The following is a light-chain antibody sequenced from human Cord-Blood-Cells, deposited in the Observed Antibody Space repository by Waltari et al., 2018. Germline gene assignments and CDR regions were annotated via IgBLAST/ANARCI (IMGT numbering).Light chain of an antibody. J-gene: IGLJ3*02. CDR2: EVS. CDR3: CSYAGSSTSWV. CDR1: SSDVGSYTL. Sequence: QSALTKPASVSGSPGQSITISCTGTSSDVGSYTLVSWYQQHPGKAPNLMIYEVSKRPSGVSNRFSGSKSGNTASLTISGLQAEDEADYYCCSYAGSSTSWVFGGGTKLTVL. V-gene: IGLV2-23*02.